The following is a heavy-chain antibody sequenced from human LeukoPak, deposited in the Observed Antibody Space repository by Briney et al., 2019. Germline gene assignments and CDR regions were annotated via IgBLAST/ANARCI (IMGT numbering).Heavy chain of an antibody. CDR3: ARLAQVGDGYTYGYFDY. J-gene: IGHJ4*02. Sequence: GGSLKISCKGSGYSFTSYWIGWVRQMPGKGLEWMGMIYPGDSDTRYSPSFQGQVTISADKSISTAYLQWSSLKASDTAMYYCARLAQVGDGYTYGYFDYWGQGTLVTASS. D-gene: IGHD5-24*01. CDR2: IYPGDSDT. CDR1: GYSFTSYW. V-gene: IGHV5-51*01.